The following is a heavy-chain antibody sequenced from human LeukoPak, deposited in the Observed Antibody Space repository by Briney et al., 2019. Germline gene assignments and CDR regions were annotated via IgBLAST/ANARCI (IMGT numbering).Heavy chain of an antibody. CDR3: ARSVAASRDY. Sequence: GRSLRLSCAASGFTFDDYGMSWVPQAPGKGLEWVSGINWNGGSTGYADSVKGRFTISRDNAKNSLYLQMNSLRAEDTALYYCARSVAASRDYWGQGTLVTVSS. CDR1: GFTFDDYG. V-gene: IGHV3-20*04. J-gene: IGHJ4*02. D-gene: IGHD2-15*01. CDR2: INWNGGST.